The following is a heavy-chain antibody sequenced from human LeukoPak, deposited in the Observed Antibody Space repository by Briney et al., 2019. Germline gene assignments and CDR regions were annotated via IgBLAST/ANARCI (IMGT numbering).Heavy chain of an antibody. CDR1: GGSISSYY. Sequence: SETLSLTCTVSGGSISSYYWSWIRQPPGKGLEWIGYIYYSGSTNYNPSLKSRVTISVDTSKNQFSLKLSSVTAADTAVYYCARGAYYHDSSGYYYGRYFDLWGRGTLVTVSS. CDR2: IYYSGST. V-gene: IGHV4-59*01. J-gene: IGHJ2*01. CDR3: ARGAYYHDSSGYYYGRYFDL. D-gene: IGHD3-22*01.